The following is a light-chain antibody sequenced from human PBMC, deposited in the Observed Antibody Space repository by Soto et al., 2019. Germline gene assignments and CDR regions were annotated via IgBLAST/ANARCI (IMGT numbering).Light chain of an antibody. CDR3: QQRSSWAWT. CDR2: DAS. Sequence: EIVLTQSPATLSLSPGERATLSCRASQSVSSYLAWYQQKPGQAPRLLIYDASNRATGIAARFSASGSGTDFTLTINSLEPEDFAVYYCQQRSSWAWTFGQGTKVEIK. J-gene: IGKJ1*01. V-gene: IGKV3-11*01. CDR1: QSVSSY.